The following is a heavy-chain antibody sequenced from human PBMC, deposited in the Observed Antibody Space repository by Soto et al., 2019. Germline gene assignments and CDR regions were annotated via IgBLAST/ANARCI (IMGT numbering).Heavy chain of an antibody. CDR2: IYHSGST. Sequence: LSLTCAVSGGSISSGGYSWSWIRQPPGKGLEWIGYIYHSGSTYYNPSLKSRVTISVDRSKNQFSLKLSSVTAADTAVYYCARDAHYYDSSGYYTNDYFDYWGQGTLVTVSS. V-gene: IGHV4-30-2*01. CDR1: GGSISSGGYS. D-gene: IGHD3-22*01. CDR3: ARDAHYYDSSGYYTNDYFDY. J-gene: IGHJ4*02.